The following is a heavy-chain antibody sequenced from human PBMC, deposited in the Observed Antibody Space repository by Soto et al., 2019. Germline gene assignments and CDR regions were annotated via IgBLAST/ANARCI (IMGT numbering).Heavy chain of an antibody. CDR3: ASSGSDYVPPDY. CDR2: ISGSGGST. J-gene: IGHJ4*02. CDR1: GFTFSSYA. D-gene: IGHD5-12*01. V-gene: IGHV3-23*01. Sequence: EVQLLESGGGLVQPGGSLRLSCAASGFTFSSYAMSWVRQAPGKGLEWVSAISGSGGSTYYADSVKGRFTISRDNSKNTLYLQMNSLRADDTAVYYCASSGSDYVPPDYWGQGTLVTVSS.